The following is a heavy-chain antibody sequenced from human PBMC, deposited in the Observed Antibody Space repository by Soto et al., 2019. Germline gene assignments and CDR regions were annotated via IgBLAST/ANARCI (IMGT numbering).Heavy chain of an antibody. CDR1: GGSVSSYY. V-gene: IGHV4-4*07. CDR3: ARVRTNDYAEAFDI. D-gene: IGHD2-2*01. Sequence: SETLSLTCTVSGGSVSSYYWSWIRQPAGKGLEWIGRIYTSGSTNYNPSLKSRVTMSVDTSKNQFSLKLSSVTAADTAVYYCARVRTNDYAEAFDIWGQGTMITVSS. J-gene: IGHJ3*02. CDR2: IYTSGST.